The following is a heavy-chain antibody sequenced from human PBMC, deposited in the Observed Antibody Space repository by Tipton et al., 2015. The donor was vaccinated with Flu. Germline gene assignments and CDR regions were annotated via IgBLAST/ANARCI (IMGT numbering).Heavy chain of an antibody. CDR2: IRHDESDK. Sequence: GSLRLSCAASGFAFSGYGMHWVRQAPGKGLEWVAFIRHDESDKYYADSVKGRFTISRDNSNNALYLLMNSLRAEDTAVYYCAKDGWDTSGWYPFDYWGQGTMVTVSS. CDR1: GFAFSGYG. V-gene: IGHV3-30*02. D-gene: IGHD6-19*01. J-gene: IGHJ4*02. CDR3: AKDGWDTSGWYPFDY.